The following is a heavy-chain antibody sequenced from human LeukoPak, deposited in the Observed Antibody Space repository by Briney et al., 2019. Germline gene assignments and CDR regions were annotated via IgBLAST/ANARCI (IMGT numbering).Heavy chain of an antibody. CDR2: IWYDGSNK. CDR1: GFTFSSYC. V-gene: IGHV3-33*01. Sequence: GGSLRLSCAASGFTFSSYCMHWVRQAPGKGLEWVAVIWYDGSNKYYADSVKGRFTISRDNSKNTLYLQMNSLRAEDTAVYYCARDPSAGYDSSGYYNYFDYWGQGTLVTVSS. CDR3: ARDPSAGYDSSGYYNYFDY. D-gene: IGHD3-22*01. J-gene: IGHJ4*02.